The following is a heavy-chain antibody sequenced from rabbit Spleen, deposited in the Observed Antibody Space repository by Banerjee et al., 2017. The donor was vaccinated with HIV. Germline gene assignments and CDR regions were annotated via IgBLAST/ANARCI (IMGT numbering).Heavy chain of an antibody. V-gene: IGHV1S40*01. CDR2: IYTGNSKT. CDR1: GFDFSSYY. D-gene: IGHD8-1*01. J-gene: IGHJ3*01. Sequence: QSLEESGGGLVQPGGSLTLSCKASGFDFSSYYMTWVRQAPGKGLEWIACIYTGNSKTYYASWAKGRFTISKTSSTTVTLQMTSLTVADTATYFCARDAGTSFSTYGMDLWGQGTLVTVS. CDR3: ARDAGTSFSTYGMDL.